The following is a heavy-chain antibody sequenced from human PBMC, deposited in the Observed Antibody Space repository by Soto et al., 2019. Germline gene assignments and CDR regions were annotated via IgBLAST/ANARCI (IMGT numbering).Heavy chain of an antibody. J-gene: IGHJ4*02. Sequence: ASLKVSCKASGYTFTSYAMHWVRQAPGQRLEWMGWINAGNGNTKYSQKFQGRVTITRDTSASTAYMELSSLRSEDTAVYYCARDGPAAGTGGYFDYWGQGTLVTVSS. D-gene: IGHD6-13*01. CDR2: INAGNGNT. CDR1: GYTFTSYA. CDR3: ARDGPAAGTGGYFDY. V-gene: IGHV1-3*01.